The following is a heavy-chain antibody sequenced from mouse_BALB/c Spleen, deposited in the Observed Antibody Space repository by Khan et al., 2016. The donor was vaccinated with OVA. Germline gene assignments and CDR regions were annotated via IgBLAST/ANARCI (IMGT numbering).Heavy chain of an antibody. CDR2: ISSGGSYS. CDR1: GFAFISYD. J-gene: IGHJ3*01. D-gene: IGHD2-10*01. V-gene: IGHV5-9*02. CDR3: ARPSYYGNPWFTY. Sequence: EVQLVESGGGLVKPGGSLKLSCAASGFAFISYDMSWVRQTPEKMLEWVATISSGGSYSYYPDSVKGRFTISRDIDRKTLYLQMSSLRSEDTAFYYCARPSYYGNPWFTYWGQGTLVTVSA.